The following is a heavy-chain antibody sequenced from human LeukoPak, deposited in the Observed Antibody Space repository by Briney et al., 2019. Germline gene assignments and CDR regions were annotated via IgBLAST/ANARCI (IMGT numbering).Heavy chain of an antibody. V-gene: IGHV3-23*01. D-gene: IGHD4-17*01. CDR3: AKAAYGDYVNWFDP. CDR1: GFTFSSHA. J-gene: IGHJ5*02. Sequence: GGSLRLSCAASGFTFSSHAMNWVRQAPGKGLEWVSSIGGIGASTYYADSVKGRFTISRDNSKNTLNLQMNSLRAEDTALYYCAKAAYGDYVNWFDPWGQGILVIVSS. CDR2: IGGIGAST.